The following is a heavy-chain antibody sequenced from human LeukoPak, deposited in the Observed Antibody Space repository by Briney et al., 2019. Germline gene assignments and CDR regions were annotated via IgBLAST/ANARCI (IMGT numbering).Heavy chain of an antibody. CDR2: IIPILGIA. CDR1: GGTFSSYA. D-gene: IGHD4-23*01. J-gene: IGHJ3*02. V-gene: IGHV1-69*04. Sequence: SVNVSCKASGGTFSSYAISWVRQAPGQGLEWMGRIIPILGIANYAQKFQGRVTITADKSTSTAYMELSSLRSEDTAVYYCARDLRTVVTIEDAFDIWGQGTMVTVSS. CDR3: ARDLRTVVTIEDAFDI.